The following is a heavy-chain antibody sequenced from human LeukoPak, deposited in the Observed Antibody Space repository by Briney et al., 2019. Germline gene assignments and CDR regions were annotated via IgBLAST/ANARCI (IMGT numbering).Heavy chain of an antibody. CDR2: IYSGGST. D-gene: IGHD2-21*01. Sequence: GGSLRLSCAASGFTVSSNYMSWVRQAPGKGLEWVSVIYSGGSTYYADSVKGRFTISRDNSKNTLYLQMNSLRAEDTAVYYCARDARIVVVPKVYYYGMDVWGQGTTVTVSS. CDR3: ARDARIVVVPKVYYYGMDV. CDR1: GFTVSSNY. J-gene: IGHJ6*02. V-gene: IGHV3-53*01.